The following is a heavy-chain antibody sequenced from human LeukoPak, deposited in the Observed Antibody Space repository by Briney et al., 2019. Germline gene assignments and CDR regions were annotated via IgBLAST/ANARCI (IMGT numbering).Heavy chain of an antibody. Sequence: ASVKVSCKASGYTFTGYYMHWVRQAPGQGLEWMGWINPNSGGTNYAQKFQGRVTMTRDTSISTAYMELSRLRSDDTAVYYCARDLTGYYNYWFFVPWGQGTLVTVSS. CDR3: ARDLTGYYNYWFFVP. CDR2: INPNSGGT. V-gene: IGHV1-2*02. D-gene: IGHD3-9*01. CDR1: GYTFTGYY. J-gene: IGHJ5*02.